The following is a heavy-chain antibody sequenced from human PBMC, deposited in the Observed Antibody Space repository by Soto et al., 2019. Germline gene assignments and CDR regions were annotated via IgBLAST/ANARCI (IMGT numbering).Heavy chain of an antibody. CDR3: ARGPDIVVVVAATSNYGMDV. CDR1: GFTFSSYG. CDR2: IWYDGSNK. V-gene: IGHV3-33*01. D-gene: IGHD2-15*01. J-gene: IGHJ6*02. Sequence: QVQLVESGGGVVQPGRSLRLSCAASGFTFSSYGMHWVRQAPGKGLEWVAVIWYDGSNKYYADSVKGRFTISRDNSKNTLYLQMNSRRAEDTAVYYCARGPDIVVVVAATSNYGMDVWGQGTTVTVSS.